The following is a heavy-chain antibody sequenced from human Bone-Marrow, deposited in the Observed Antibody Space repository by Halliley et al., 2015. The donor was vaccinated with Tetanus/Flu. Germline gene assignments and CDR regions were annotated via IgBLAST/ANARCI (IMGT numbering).Heavy chain of an antibody. CDR2: ISYDGSKQ. J-gene: IGHJ6*02. D-gene: IGHD3-10*01. Sequence: SLRLSCPASGFNFRSFGMHWVRQAPGKGLEWVALISYDGSKQYYADSVRGRLSISRENSKNTMYLQMSSLRVEDSAAYYCAKDLRRSGAGSYYYYGLDVWGPGTTVTVSS. V-gene: IGHV3-30*18. CDR3: AKDLRRSGAGSYYYYGLDV. CDR1: GFNFRSFG.